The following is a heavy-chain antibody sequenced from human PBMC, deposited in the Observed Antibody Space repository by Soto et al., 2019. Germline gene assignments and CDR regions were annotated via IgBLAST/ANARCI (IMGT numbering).Heavy chain of an antibody. J-gene: IGHJ3*02. CDR3: ARDQDDILTGYDAFDI. Sequence: EVQLVESGGGLVKPGGSLRLSCAASGFTFSSYSMNWVRQAPGKGLEWVSSISSSSSYIYYADSVKGRFTISRDNAKNSLYLQMNSLRAEDTAVYYCARDQDDILTGYDAFDIWGQGTMVTVSS. CDR2: ISSSSSYI. D-gene: IGHD3-9*01. V-gene: IGHV3-21*01. CDR1: GFTFSSYS.